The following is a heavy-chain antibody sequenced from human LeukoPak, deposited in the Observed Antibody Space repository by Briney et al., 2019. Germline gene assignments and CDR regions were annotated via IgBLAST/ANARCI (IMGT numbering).Heavy chain of an antibody. CDR2: ISSSSSYI. D-gene: IGHD2-2*01. CDR3: ARVGCSSTSCHLLD. CDR1: GFTFSSYS. V-gene: IGHV3-21*01. Sequence: GGSLRLSCAASGFTFSSYSMNWVRQAPGKGLEWVSSISSSSSYIYYADSVKGRFTISRDNAKNSLYLQMNSLRAEDTAVYYCARVGCSSTSCHLLDWGQGTLVIVSS. J-gene: IGHJ4*02.